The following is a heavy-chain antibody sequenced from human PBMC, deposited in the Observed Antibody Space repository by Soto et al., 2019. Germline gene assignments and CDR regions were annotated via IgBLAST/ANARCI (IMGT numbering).Heavy chain of an antibody. CDR2: INPSSGGT. CDR3: ARDRSGAKVGVRPRFDY. D-gene: IGHD1-26*01. J-gene: IGHJ4*01. Sequence: QVQLVQSGADVKKPGASVKVSCKASGYTLTDYFMQWVRQAPGQGLEWMGWINPSSGGTNYAQNFQGRVTMTRDTSINTVYMEVTSLTSDDTAVYYCARDRSGAKVGVRPRFDYWGQGTLVTVSS. V-gene: IGHV1-2*02. CDR1: GYTLTDYF.